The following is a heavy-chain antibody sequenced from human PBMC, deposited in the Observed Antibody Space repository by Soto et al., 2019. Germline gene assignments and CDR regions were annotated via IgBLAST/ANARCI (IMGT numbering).Heavy chain of an antibody. CDR2: IYSGGTT. CDR1: GFTVSSNY. J-gene: IGHJ2*01. CDR3: ARVEYSSSWARYWYFDL. D-gene: IGHD6-13*01. Sequence: EVQLAETGGGLIQPGGSLRLSCAASGFTVSSNYMSWVRQAPGKGLEWVSVIYSGGTTYYADSVKGRFTISRDNSKNTLYLQMNSLRAEDTAVYYCARVEYSSSWARYWYFDLWGRGTLVTVSS. V-gene: IGHV3-53*02.